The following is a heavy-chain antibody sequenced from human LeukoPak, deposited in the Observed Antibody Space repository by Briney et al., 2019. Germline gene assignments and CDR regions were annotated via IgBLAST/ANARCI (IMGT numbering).Heavy chain of an antibody. J-gene: IGHJ3*02. CDR3: ARGRMVVVVRGNAFDI. CDR2: ISSSGSTV. CDR1: GFTFSSYE. Sequence: GGSLRLSCAPSGFTFSSYEVNWVRQAPGKGLEWVSYISSSGSTVYYADSVKGLFTISRDNAKNSLYLRMNSLRAEDTAVYYCARGRMVVVVRGNAFDIWGQGTMVTVPS. V-gene: IGHV3-48*03. D-gene: IGHD3-22*01.